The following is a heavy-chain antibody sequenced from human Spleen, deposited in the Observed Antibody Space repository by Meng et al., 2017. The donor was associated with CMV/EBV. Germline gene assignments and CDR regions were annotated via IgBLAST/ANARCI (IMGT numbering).Heavy chain of an antibody. J-gene: IGHJ6*02. D-gene: IGHD2-21*01. CDR2: ISAYNGNT. CDR3: ARERVVVWYYYGMDV. V-gene: IGHV1-18*01. Sequence: ASVKVSCKASGYTLTSYGISWVRQAPGQGLEWMGWISAYNGNTNYAQKLQGRVTMTTDTSTSTAYMELRSLRSDDPAVYYCARERVVVWYYYGMDVWGQGTTVTVSS. CDR1: GYTLTSYG.